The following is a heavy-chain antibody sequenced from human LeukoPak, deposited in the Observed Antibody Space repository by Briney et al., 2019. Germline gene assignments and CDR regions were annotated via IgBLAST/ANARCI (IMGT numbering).Heavy chain of an antibody. Sequence: PGGSLRLSCAASGFTFSDSYMTWVRQAPGKGVEWVAYISGSGHDINYSESAKGRFTISRDYSKNTLFLQMSSLRPEDTAVYYCALGKNFGYHYFDFWGQGALVTVSS. CDR2: ISGSGHDI. V-gene: IGHV3-11*06. CDR1: GFTFSDSY. J-gene: IGHJ4*02. CDR3: ALGKNFGYHYFDF. D-gene: IGHD2-2*03.